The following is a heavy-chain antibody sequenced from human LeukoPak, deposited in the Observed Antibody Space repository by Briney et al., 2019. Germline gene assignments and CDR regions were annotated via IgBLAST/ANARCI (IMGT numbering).Heavy chain of an antibody. CDR3: ATTYYSSGPQPFPGGMDV. CDR1: GGSISSSNW. D-gene: IGHD6-19*01. V-gene: IGHV4-4*02. J-gene: IGHJ6*02. CDR2: IYHSGST. Sequence: SGTLSLTCAVSGGSISSSNWWSWVRQPPGKGLEWIGEIYHSGSTNYNPSLKSRVTISVDTSKNQFSLKLSSVTAADTAVYYCATTYYSSGPQPFPGGMDVWGQGTTVTVSS.